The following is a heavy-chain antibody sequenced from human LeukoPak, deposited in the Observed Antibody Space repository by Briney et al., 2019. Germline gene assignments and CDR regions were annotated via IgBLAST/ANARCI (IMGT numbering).Heavy chain of an antibody. V-gene: IGHV3-53*01. CDR3: ARSVYDSSGYYRVLEY. D-gene: IGHD3-22*01. CDR1: GFTGSHNY. Sequence: GGSLRLSCAASGFTGSHNYMSWVRQAPGKGLEWVSATHSSGGTYYADSVKGRFTISRDNAKNTLYLQMNSLRAEDTAVYYCARSVYDSSGYYRVLEYWGQGTLVTVSS. CDR2: THSSGGT. J-gene: IGHJ4*02.